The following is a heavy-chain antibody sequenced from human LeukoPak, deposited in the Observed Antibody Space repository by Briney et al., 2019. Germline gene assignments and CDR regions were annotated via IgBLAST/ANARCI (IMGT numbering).Heavy chain of an antibody. CDR3: AKDPHSSGGYFDY. D-gene: IGHD1-26*01. J-gene: IGHJ4*02. Sequence: GGSLRLSCAASRFTFNSYAMSWVRQAPGKGLEWVSVIGGSNGITFYVGSVKGRFTISRDNSKDTLYLQMNSLRAEDTAVYYCAKDPHSSGGYFDYWGQGALVTVAS. CDR1: RFTFNSYA. CDR2: IGGSNGIT. V-gene: IGHV3-23*01.